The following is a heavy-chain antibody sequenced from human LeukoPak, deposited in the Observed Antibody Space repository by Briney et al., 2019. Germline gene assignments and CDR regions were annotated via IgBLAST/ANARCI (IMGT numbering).Heavy chain of an antibody. D-gene: IGHD6-19*01. J-gene: IGHJ4*02. CDR2: IYTSGST. CDR1: GGSISSYY. Sequence: PSETLSLTCTVSGGSISSYYWSWIRQPAGKGLEWLGRIYTSGSTNYNPSLKSRVTISVDKSKNQFSLKLSSVTAADTAVYYCARGEAVAARGYYFDYWGQGTLVTVSS. CDR3: ARGEAVAARGYYFDY. V-gene: IGHV4-4*07.